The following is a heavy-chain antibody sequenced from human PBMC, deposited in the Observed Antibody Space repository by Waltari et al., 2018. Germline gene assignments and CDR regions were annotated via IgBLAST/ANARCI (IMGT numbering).Heavy chain of an antibody. CDR3: AKDQTSAVTTLEDY. J-gene: IGHJ4*02. Sequence: EVQLLESGGGLVQPGGSLRLSCAASGFTFSSYAMSWVRQAPGKGVEGGSAIRGSGGSTYYADSVKGRFTISRDNSKNTLYLQMNSLRAEDTAVYYCAKDQTSAVTTLEDYWGQGTLVTVSS. V-gene: IGHV3-23*01. D-gene: IGHD4-17*01. CDR1: GFTFSSYA. CDR2: IRGSGGST.